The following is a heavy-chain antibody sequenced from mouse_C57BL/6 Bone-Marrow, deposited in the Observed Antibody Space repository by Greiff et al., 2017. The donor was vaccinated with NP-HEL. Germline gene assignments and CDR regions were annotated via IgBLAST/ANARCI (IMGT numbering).Heavy chain of an antibody. J-gene: IGHJ1*03. V-gene: IGHV5-9-1*02. D-gene: IGHD1-1*01. Sequence: EVKLVESGAGLVKPGGSLKLSCAASGFTFSSYAMAWVRQTPEKRLEWVAYISSGGDYINYADTVKGRFTISRDNARNTLYLQLSRLKSEDTAMYYCTGDGRCYYGRYFDVWGKGTTVTVSS. CDR2: ISSGGDYI. CDR3: TGDGRCYYGRYFDV. CDR1: GFTFSSYA.